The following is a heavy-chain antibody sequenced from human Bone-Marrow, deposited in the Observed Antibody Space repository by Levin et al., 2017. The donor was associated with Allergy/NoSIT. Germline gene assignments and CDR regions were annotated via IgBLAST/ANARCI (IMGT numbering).Heavy chain of an antibody. V-gene: IGHV4-39*07. CDR2: LSYSGST. D-gene: IGHD2-2*03. Sequence: SETLSLTCTVSGDYISSTNYYWGWIRQPPGKGLEWIGGLSYSGSTYYNPSLKSRVTISLDTAKNQFSLKLNSVTAADTAVYYCARDGFKSSQVYWGQGTLVTVFS. CDR3: ARDGFKSSQVY. CDR1: GDYISSTNYY. J-gene: IGHJ4*02.